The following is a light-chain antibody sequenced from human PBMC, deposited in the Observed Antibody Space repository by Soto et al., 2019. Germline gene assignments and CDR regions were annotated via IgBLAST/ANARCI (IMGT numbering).Light chain of an antibody. J-gene: IGKJ4*01. CDR2: GAS. CDR1: QSVGSSY. Sequence: EIVVTQSPGTLSLSPGEIATLSFSASQSVGSSYLAWYQQNPGQAPRLLIYGASSRATGIPARFSGSGSGTDFTLTISRLEPEDFAVYYCQQYGGSPLTFGGGTKVDIK. CDR3: QQYGGSPLT. V-gene: IGKV3-20*01.